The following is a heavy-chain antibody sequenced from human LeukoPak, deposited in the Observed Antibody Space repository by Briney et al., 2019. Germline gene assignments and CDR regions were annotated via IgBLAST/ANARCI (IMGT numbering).Heavy chain of an antibody. J-gene: IGHJ4*02. CDR2: ISTDGSNN. D-gene: IGHD3-22*01. V-gene: IGHV3-30*04. Sequence: PGGSLRLSCAASGFTFSSYAMHWVRQAPGKGLEWVAVISTDGSNNNYADSVKGRFTISRDNSKNTLYLQMNSLRAEDTAVYYCAKEYDSSGYFDYWGQGTLVTVSS. CDR3: AKEYDSSGYFDY. CDR1: GFTFSSYA.